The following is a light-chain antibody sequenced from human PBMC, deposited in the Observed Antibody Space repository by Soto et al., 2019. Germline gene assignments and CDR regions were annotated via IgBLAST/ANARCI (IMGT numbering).Light chain of an antibody. J-gene: IGKJ4*01. CDR1: QSVSSSY. CDR3: QQYGSSPLT. V-gene: IGKV3-20*01. CDR2: GAS. Sequence: EIVLTQSPGTLSLSPGERATLSCRASQSVSSSYLAWYQQKPGQAPRLLISGASSMATGIPDRFSGSGSGTDFPLTISRLEPEDFAVYYCQQYGSSPLTFGGGTKVEIK.